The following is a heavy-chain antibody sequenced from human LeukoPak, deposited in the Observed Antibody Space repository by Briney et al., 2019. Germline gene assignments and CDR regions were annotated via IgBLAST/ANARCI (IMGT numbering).Heavy chain of an antibody. CDR3: AREPESVAGQFDY. CDR2: IYYSGST. J-gene: IGHJ4*02. CDR1: GGSVSSGSYY. Sequence: SETLSLTCTVSGGSVSSGSYYWSWIRQPPGKGLEWIGYIYYSGSTNYNPSLKSRVTISVDTSKNQFSLKLSSVTAADTAVYYCAREPESVAGQFDYWGQGTLVTVSS. D-gene: IGHD6-19*01. V-gene: IGHV4-61*01.